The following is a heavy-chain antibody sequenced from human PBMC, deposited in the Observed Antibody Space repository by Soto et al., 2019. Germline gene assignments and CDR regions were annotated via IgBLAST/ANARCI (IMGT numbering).Heavy chain of an antibody. CDR2: IRSKAYGGTT. J-gene: IGHJ6*02. CDR1: GFTFGDYA. Sequence: QPGGSLRLSCTASGFTFGDYAMSWFRQAPGKGLEWVGFIRSKAYGGTTEYAASVKGRFTISRDDSKSIAYLQMNSLKTEDTAVYYCTRGRSSSGYYYYYGMDVWGQGTTVTVSS. CDR3: TRGRSSSGYYYYYGMDV. V-gene: IGHV3-49*03. D-gene: IGHD6-13*01.